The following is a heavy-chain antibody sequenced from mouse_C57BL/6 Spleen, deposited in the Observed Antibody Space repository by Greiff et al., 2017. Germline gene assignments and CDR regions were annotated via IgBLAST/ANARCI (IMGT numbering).Heavy chain of an antibody. D-gene: IGHD1-1*01. J-gene: IGHJ4*01. V-gene: IGHV1-69*01. CDR2: IDPSDSYT. CDR3: ARSVAVVAPGSMDY. CDR1: GYTFTSYW. Sequence: QVQLQQPGAELVMPGASVKLSCKASGYTFTSYWMHWVKQRPGQGLEWIGEIDPSDSYTNYNQKFKGQSTLPVDQSSSTAYIQLSSLTSEDSAVYYGARSVAVVAPGSMDYWGQGTTVTVSS.